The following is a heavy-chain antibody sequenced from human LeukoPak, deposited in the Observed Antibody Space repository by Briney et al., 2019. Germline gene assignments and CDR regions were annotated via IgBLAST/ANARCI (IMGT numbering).Heavy chain of an antibody. Sequence: PGGSLRLPCAASGFTLSSYAMSWVRQAPGKGLEWVSAISGSGGSTYYADSVKGRFTISRDNSKNTLYLQMNSLRAEDTAVYYCAKAYSGYDADWYFDLWGRGTLVTVSS. CDR3: AKAYSGYDADWYFDL. CDR1: GFTLSSYA. CDR2: ISGSGGST. D-gene: IGHD5-12*01. V-gene: IGHV3-23*01. J-gene: IGHJ2*01.